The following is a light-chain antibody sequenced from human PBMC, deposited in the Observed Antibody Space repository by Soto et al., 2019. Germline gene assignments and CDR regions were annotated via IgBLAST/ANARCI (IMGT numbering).Light chain of an antibody. J-gene: IGKJ1*01. Sequence: DIQVTQSPPSLSASVGDRVTITCRASRDIDNSLAWYQQVPGKAPKLLIYAASTLQSGVPSRFRGSGSGTSFILTITSLQPDDFATYYCQHYNSYSGAFGQGTKVDIK. CDR3: QHYNSYSGA. CDR1: RDIDNS. CDR2: AAS. V-gene: IGKV1-27*01.